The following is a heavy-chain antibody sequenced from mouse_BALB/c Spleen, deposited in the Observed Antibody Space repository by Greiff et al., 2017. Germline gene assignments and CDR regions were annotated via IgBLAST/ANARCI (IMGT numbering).Heavy chain of an antibody. D-gene: IGHD4-1*01. Sequence: VQLQQSGPELVKPGASVRISCKASGYTFTSYYIHWVKQRPGQGLEWIGWIYPGNVNTKYNEKFKGKATLTADKSSSTAYMQLSSRTSEDSAVYFCARSGLLGRFDYGGQGTTLTVSS. CDR3: ARSGLLGRFDY. J-gene: IGHJ2*01. CDR2: IYPGNVNT. V-gene: IGHV1S56*01. CDR1: GYTFTSYY.